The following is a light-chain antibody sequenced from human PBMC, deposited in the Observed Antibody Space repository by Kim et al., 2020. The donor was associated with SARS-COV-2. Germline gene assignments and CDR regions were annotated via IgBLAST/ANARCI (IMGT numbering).Light chain of an antibody. CDR3: QQYYSTHT. Sequence: DIVMTQSPDSLAVSLGERATINCKSSQSVLYSSNNKNYLAWYQQKPGQPPKLLIYWASTRESGVPDRFSGSGSGTDFTLTISSLQAEDVAVYYCQQYYSTHTFGGGTKLEI. CDR2: WAS. J-gene: IGKJ4*01. CDR1: QSVLYSSNNKNY. V-gene: IGKV4-1*01.